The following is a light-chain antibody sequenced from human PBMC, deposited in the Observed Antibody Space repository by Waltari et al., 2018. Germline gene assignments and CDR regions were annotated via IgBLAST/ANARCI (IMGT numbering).Light chain of an antibody. Sequence: QSALTPPASASASPGQPITISSSGAIYDVSCYTYLSWYQQHPGKAPLLLIYDDDTRPSGVSDRFSASKSGNTASLTISGVQAEDEADYYCCSHRSGNTLGVFGGGTKLTVL. J-gene: IGLJ2*01. CDR2: DDD. CDR3: CSHRSGNTLGV. CDR1: IYDVSCYTY. V-gene: IGLV2-14*03.